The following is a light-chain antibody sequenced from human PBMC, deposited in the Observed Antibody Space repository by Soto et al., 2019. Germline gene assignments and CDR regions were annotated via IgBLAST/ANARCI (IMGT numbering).Light chain of an antibody. CDR3: QQYDKWTRT. J-gene: IGKJ1*01. Sequence: EILMTQSPATLSVSPGERATLSWWASQSVSSNLDWYQQKPGKAPRLLIYGGSARATGIPARLSGGGYGAEYTITISSMKYEDFEVYYCQQYDKWTRTFGQGTQVDIK. CDR2: GGS. CDR1: QSVSSN. V-gene: IGKV3-15*01.